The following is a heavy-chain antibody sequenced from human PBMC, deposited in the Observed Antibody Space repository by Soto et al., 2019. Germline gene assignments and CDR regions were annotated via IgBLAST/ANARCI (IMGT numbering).Heavy chain of an antibody. CDR2: ISYDGSNK. Sequence: QVQLVESGGGVVQPGRSLRLSCAASGFTFISYAMHWVRQAPGKVLEWVAVISYDGSNKNHADTVKGRSTISRDNSKNTLYLQMNSLRAEDTAVYYCARGYDFWSGYYYPYGMDVWGQGTTVTVSS. D-gene: IGHD3-3*01. CDR1: GFTFISYA. CDR3: ARGYDFWSGYYYPYGMDV. J-gene: IGHJ6*02. V-gene: IGHV3-30-3*01.